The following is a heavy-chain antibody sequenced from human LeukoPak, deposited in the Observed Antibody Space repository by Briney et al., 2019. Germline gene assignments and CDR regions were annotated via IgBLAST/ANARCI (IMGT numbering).Heavy chain of an antibody. CDR3: VVGGSPGY. CDR1: GFTFSSFS. V-gene: IGHV3-74*01. CDR2: ISTDGYTT. Sequence: GGSLRLSCAASGFTFSSFSMNWVRQAPRKGLVWVSRISTDGYTTDYADFVQGRFTASRDNTKNTWSLEMNSLRAEDTAVYYCVVGGSPGYWGQGTLVTVSS. D-gene: IGHD2-15*01. J-gene: IGHJ4*02.